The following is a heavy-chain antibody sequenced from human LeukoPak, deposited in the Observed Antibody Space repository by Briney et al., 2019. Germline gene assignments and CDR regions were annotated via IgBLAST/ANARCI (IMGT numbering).Heavy chain of an antibody. J-gene: IGHJ5*02. Sequence: ASVKVSCKASGYTFTNYFIHWVRQAPGQGLERMGWISPNSGGTYCTQKFQDRVTMTRDTSISTAYLELSRLRSDDTAVYFCARKKTSGTNWFDPWGQGTLVTVSS. CDR3: ARKKTSGTNWFDP. D-gene: IGHD3-10*01. CDR1: GYTFTNYF. CDR2: ISPNSGGT. V-gene: IGHV1-2*02.